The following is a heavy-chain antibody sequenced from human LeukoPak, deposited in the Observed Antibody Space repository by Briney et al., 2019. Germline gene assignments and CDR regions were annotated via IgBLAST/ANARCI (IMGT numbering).Heavy chain of an antibody. J-gene: IGHJ4*02. CDR2: ISHSGST. V-gene: IGHV4-38-2*02. D-gene: IGHD3-22*01. CDR1: GYSISSGYY. CDR3: ARERPTYYYGSSGYYSFDY. Sequence: SETLSLTCTVSGYSISSGYYWGWIRQPPGKGLEWIGSISHSGSTYYNPSLASRVIILVDTSKNEFSLQLGSVTAADTAVYYCARERPTYYYGSSGYYSFDYWGQGTLVTVSS.